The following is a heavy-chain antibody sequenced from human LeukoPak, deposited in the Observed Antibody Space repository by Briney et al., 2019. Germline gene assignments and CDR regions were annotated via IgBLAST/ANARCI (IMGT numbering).Heavy chain of an antibody. CDR1: EYSFTSYY. Sequence: ASVKVSCKASEYSFTSYYMHWVRQAPGQGLEWMGIINPTGGSTSYAQKFQGRVTMTRDTSTSTVYMEVSSLRSEDTAVYYCARGGLRYFDWFDYWGQGTLVTVSS. CDR2: INPTGGST. V-gene: IGHV1-46*01. CDR3: ARGGLRYFDWFDY. J-gene: IGHJ4*02. D-gene: IGHD3-9*01.